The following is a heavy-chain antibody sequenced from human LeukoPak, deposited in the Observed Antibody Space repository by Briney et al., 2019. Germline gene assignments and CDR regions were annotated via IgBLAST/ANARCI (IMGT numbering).Heavy chain of an antibody. CDR3: ARRFGERLYSNNDAFDS. J-gene: IGHJ4*02. Sequence: GESLKISCKGSGYSFTNYWIGWVRQMSGKGLEWMGIIYPGDSDTSYGQSFQGQVTISVEKSSNTAYLQWSRLKASDTAMYYCARRFGERLYSNNDAFDSWGQGTLVTVSS. CDR1: GYSFTNYW. V-gene: IGHV5-51*01. CDR2: IYPGDSDT. D-gene: IGHD4-11*01.